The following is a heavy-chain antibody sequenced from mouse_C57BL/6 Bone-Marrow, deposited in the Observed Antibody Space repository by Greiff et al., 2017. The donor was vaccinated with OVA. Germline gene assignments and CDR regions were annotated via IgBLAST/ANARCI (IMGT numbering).Heavy chain of an antibody. D-gene: IGHD2-4*01. CDR2: ISYDGSN. CDR3: ARDRGGLRLSFAY. CDR1: GYSITSGYY. Sequence: EVKLQESGPGLVKPSQSLSLTCSVTGYSITSGYYWNWIRQFPGNKLEWMGYISYDGSNNYNPSLKNRISITRDTSKNQFFLKLNSVTTEDTATYYCARDRGGLRLSFAYWGQGTLVTVSA. V-gene: IGHV3-6*01. J-gene: IGHJ3*01.